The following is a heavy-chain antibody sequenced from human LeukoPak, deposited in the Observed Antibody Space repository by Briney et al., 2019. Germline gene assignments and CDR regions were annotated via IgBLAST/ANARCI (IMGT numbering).Heavy chain of an antibody. CDR3: ARGGDYNFWSGYSYGMDV. CDR2: ISNDGSRK. V-gene: IGHV3-30*03. CDR1: GFTFSRHG. D-gene: IGHD3-3*01. Sequence: GGSLRLSCAPSGFTFSRHGMHWVRQAPGKGLEWVAIISNDGSRKYYAHSVKGRFTISRDKSKSTLYLQMNSLRAEDTGVYYCARGGDYNFWSGYSYGMDVWGQGTTVSVSS. J-gene: IGHJ6*02.